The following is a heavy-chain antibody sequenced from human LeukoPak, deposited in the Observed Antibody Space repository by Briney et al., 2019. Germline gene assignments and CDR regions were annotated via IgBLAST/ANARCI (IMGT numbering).Heavy chain of an antibody. J-gene: IGHJ4*02. CDR2: ISPGGGTT. Sequence: PGGSLRLSCAVSGFAFGSEAMSWVRQSPARGLEWVASISPGGGTTYYADYVKGRFTISRDNSNNTLYVHMNSLRAEDTAVYYCASDDYGDYARGFFDYWGQGTLVTVSS. CDR3: ASDDYGDYARGFFDY. V-gene: IGHV3-23*01. CDR1: GFAFGSEA. D-gene: IGHD4-17*01.